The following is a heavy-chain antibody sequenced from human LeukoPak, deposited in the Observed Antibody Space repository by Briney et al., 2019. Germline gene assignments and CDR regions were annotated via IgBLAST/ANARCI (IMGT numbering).Heavy chain of an antibody. CDR1: GGTFISYA. D-gene: IGHD3-3*01. CDR2: NIPMFGTA. CDR3: ASPLEWLAY. J-gene: IGHJ4*02. V-gene: IGHV1-69*13. Sequence: SVKVSCKASGGTFISYAISGVRQAPGQGLEWMGGNIPMFGTANYAQKFQGRVTNTADEYTRTAYMQLSSLRSEDTAVYYCASPLEWLAYWGQGTLVTVSS.